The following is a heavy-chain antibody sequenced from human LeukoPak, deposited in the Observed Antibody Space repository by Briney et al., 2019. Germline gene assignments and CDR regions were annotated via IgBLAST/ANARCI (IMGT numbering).Heavy chain of an antibody. CDR3: ARDSPAYCSGGNCYNWYFDL. V-gene: IGHV4-4*02. CDR1: GDSITNRNW. D-gene: IGHD2-15*01. CDR2: ISHSGST. Sequence: PSETLSLTCAVSGDSITNRNWWNWVRQPPGKGLEWIGEISHSGSTNYNPSLKSRVTIDKSKNEFSLNLSSVTAADTAVYYCARDSPAYCSGGNCYNWYFDLWGRGTLDSVSS. J-gene: IGHJ2*01.